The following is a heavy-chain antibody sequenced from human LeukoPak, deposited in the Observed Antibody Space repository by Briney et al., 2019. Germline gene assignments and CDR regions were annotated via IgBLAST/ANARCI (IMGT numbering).Heavy chain of an antibody. Sequence: PGGSLRLSCAASGFTFSSYAMSWVRQAPGKGLEWVSAISGSGGSTYYADSVKGRFTISRDNSKNTLYLQMNSLRAEDTAVYYCAKISVRGVIATHYYFDYWGQGTLVTVSS. V-gene: IGHV3-23*01. CDR1: GFTFSSYA. CDR3: AKISVRGVIATHYYFDY. CDR2: ISGSGGST. J-gene: IGHJ4*02. D-gene: IGHD3-10*01.